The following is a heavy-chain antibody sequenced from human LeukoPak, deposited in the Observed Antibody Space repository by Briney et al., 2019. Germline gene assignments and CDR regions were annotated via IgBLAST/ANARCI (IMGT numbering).Heavy chain of an antibody. Sequence: PGGSLRLSCAASGFTFSSYAMRWVRQAPGKGLEWVAVISYDGSNKYYADSVKGRFTISRDNSKNTLYLQMNSLRAEDTAVYYCARDPTRMVRGVICYLDYWGQGTLVTVSS. CDR3: ARDPTRMVRGVICYLDY. CDR2: ISYDGSNK. J-gene: IGHJ4*02. D-gene: IGHD3-10*01. CDR1: GFTFSSYA. V-gene: IGHV3-30-3*01.